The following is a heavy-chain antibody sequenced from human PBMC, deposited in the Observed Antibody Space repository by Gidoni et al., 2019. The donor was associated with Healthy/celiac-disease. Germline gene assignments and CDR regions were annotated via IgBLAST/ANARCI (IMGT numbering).Heavy chain of an antibody. CDR3: AKDSYGSGSYQVGLFDY. V-gene: IGHV3-23*04. Sequence: VQLVEPGGGLVQPGGSLRLPCAAPGSTVSRYAISWGRQAPGKGVEWVSGISGSGGSTYDADSVKGRFTISRDNSKNTLYLQMNSLRAEDTAVYYCAKDSYGSGSYQVGLFDYWGQGTLVTVSS. CDR1: GSTVSRYA. J-gene: IGHJ4*02. CDR2: ISGSGGST. D-gene: IGHD3-10*01.